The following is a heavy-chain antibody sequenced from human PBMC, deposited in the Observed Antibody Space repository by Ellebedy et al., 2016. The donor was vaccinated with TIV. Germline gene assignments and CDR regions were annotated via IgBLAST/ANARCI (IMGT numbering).Heavy chain of an antibody. CDR2: ISAYNGNT. CDR1: TYTFISYG. D-gene: IGHD6-13*01. CDR3: ARGLKIAAAKTGDYYYYGMDV. V-gene: IGHV1-18*01. J-gene: IGHJ6*02. Sequence: AASVKVSCKASTYTFISYGISWARQPAGQGLEWMGWISAYNGNTKYEQKLQGRVNMTTDTSTSTAYMELRSLRSDDTAVYYCARGLKIAAAKTGDYYYYGMDVWGQGTTVTVSS.